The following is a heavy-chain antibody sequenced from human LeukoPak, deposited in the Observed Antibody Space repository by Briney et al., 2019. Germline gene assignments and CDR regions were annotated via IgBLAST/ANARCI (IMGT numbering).Heavy chain of an antibody. CDR2: IRQDGGET. D-gene: IGHD6-19*01. Sequence: GGSLRLSCAASGFPFSNYWMTWVRQPPGKGLEWVANIRQDGGETYYVDSVKGRFTISRDNTKNSLYLQMNSLRAEDTAVYYCARPPYSGGWYLMFWGQGTLVTVSS. CDR3: ARPPYSGGWYLMF. V-gene: IGHV3-7*01. J-gene: IGHJ4*02. CDR1: GFPFSNYW.